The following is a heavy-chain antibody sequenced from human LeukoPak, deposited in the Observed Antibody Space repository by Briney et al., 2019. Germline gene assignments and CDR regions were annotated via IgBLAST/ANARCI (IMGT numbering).Heavy chain of an antibody. CDR1: GYTFTGYY. V-gene: IGHV1-2*02. J-gene: IGHJ4*02. Sequence: GASVKVSCKASGYTFTGYYMHWVRQAPGQGLEWMGWINPNSGGTNYAQKFQGRVTMTRDTSISTAYMELSRLRSEDTAVYYCARVSVPAAINYFDYWGQGTLVTVSS. CDR3: ARVSVPAAINYFDY. CDR2: INPNSGGT. D-gene: IGHD2-2*01.